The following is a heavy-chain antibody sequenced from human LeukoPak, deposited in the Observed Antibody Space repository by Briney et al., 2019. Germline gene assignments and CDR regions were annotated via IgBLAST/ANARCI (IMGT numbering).Heavy chain of an antibody. Sequence: ASVKVSCKVSGYTLTELSMHWVRQAPGKGLEWMGGFDPEDGETIYAQKFQGRVTMTEDTSTATAYMELSSLRSEDTAIYYCATGVLVGTDFDYWGQGTLVTVSS. V-gene: IGHV1-24*01. CDR3: ATGVLVGTDFDY. D-gene: IGHD2-21*01. CDR2: FDPEDGET. CDR1: GYTLTELS. J-gene: IGHJ4*02.